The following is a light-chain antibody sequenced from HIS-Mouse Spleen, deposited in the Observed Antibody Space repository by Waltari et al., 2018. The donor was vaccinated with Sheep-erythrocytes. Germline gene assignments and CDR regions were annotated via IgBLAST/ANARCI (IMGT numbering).Light chain of an antibody. J-gene: IGLJ1*01. CDR3: CSYAGSYNHV. CDR1: SSDVGGYNY. V-gene: IGLV2-11*01. CDR2: DVS. Sequence: QSALTQPRSVSGSPGQSVTISCTRTSSDVGGYNYVSWYQQHPGKAPKLMIHDVSKRPSGVPVRFSGSNSGNTASLTISGLQAEDEADYYCCSYAGSYNHVFATGTKVTVL.